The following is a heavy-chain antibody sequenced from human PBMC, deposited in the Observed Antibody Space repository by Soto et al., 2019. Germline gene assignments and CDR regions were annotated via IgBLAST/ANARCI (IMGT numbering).Heavy chain of an antibody. J-gene: IGHJ5*02. Sequence: QVQLVQSGAEVKKPGASVKVSCKASGYTFTSYGISWVRQAPGQGLEWMGWISAYNGNTSYAQKLQGRVTMTTDTSTSTAYMELRSLRSDDTAVYYCARSNVVVVAATHLNWFDPWGQGTLVTVSS. D-gene: IGHD2-15*01. CDR3: ARSNVVVVAATHLNWFDP. CDR2: ISAYNGNT. CDR1: GYTFTSYG. V-gene: IGHV1-18*01.